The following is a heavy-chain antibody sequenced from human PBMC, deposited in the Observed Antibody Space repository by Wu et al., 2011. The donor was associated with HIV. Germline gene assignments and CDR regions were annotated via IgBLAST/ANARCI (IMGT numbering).Heavy chain of an antibody. Sequence: EVQLVQSGAEVKKPGATVRISCKVSGYTFSDFHIHWVQQAPGKGLEWMGLVDPEDGETQYAQKFRGRVALTADTSVDTAYLEMSSLRSEDTAIYYCARGYPGFGELLDYWGQGTLVTVSS. J-gene: IGHJ4*02. CDR2: VDPEDGET. V-gene: IGHV1-69-2*01. CDR1: GYTFSDFH. D-gene: IGHD3-10*01. CDR3: ARGYPGFGELLDY.